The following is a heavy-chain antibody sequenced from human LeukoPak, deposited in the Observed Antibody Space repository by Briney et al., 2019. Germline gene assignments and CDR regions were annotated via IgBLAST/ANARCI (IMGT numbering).Heavy chain of an antibody. CDR2: IWYDGSYK. CDR1: GFTFSRFW. Sequence: GGSLRLSCAASGFTFSRFWMTWVRQAPGKGLEWVAVIWYDGSYKYYADSVKGRFTISRDNSKNTLYLQMNSLRAEDTAIYYCAKVVQYTASTGTGLDYWGQGTLVTVSS. V-gene: IGHV3-33*06. D-gene: IGHD6-13*01. CDR3: AKVVQYTASTGTGLDY. J-gene: IGHJ4*02.